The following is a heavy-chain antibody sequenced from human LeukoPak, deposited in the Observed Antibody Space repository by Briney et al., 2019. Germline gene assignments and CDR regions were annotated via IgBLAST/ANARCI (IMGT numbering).Heavy chain of an antibody. CDR1: GGSISSSSYY. CDR2: IYYSGST. V-gene: IGHV4-39*07. D-gene: IGHD3-9*01. CDR3: ASPRADYDILTGYYKGGSFFDY. J-gene: IGHJ4*02. Sequence: PSETLSLTCTVSGGSISSSSYYWGWIRQPPGKGLEWIGSIYYSGSTYYNPSLKSRVTLSLDTSKNQFSLKLSSVTAADTAVYYCASPRADYDILTGYYKGGSFFDYWGQGTLVTVSS.